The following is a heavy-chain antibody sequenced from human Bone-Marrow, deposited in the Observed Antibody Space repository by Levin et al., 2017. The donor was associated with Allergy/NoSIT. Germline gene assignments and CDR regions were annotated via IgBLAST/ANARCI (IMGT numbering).Heavy chain of an antibody. CDR2: IWYDGSNK. CDR3: ASGNMVRGVRRYYYYGMDG. CDR1: GFTFSSYG. D-gene: IGHD3-10*01. J-gene: IGHJ6*02. V-gene: IGHV3-33*01. Sequence: GESLKISCAASGFTFSSYGMHWVRQAPGKGLEWVAVIWYDGSNKYYADSVKGRFTISRDNSKNTLYLQMNSLRAEDTAVYYCASGNMVRGVRRYYYYGMDGWGQGTTVTVSS.